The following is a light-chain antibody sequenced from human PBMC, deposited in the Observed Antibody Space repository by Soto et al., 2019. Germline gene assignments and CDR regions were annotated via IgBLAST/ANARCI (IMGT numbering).Light chain of an antibody. J-gene: IGLJ1*01. CDR1: SSDVGGYNY. Sequence: QSVLTQPRSVSGSPGQSVTISCTGTSSDVGGYNYVSWYQQHPGKAPKLMIYDVSKRPSGVPDRFSGSKSGNTASLTISGLQAEDEADYYCCSYAGSYTHNGFGTGTKVAVL. V-gene: IGLV2-11*01. CDR3: CSYAGSYTHNG. CDR2: DVS.